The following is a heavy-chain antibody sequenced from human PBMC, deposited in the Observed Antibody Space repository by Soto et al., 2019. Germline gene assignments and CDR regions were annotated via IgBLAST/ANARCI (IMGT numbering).Heavy chain of an antibody. CDR3: ARAPYYYDSGCYQGP. J-gene: IGHJ5*02. V-gene: IGHV3-11*01. Sequence: QVQLVESGGGLVKPGGSLRLSCAASGFTFSDYYMSWIRQAPGKGLEWVSYISSSGSTTHYADSVKGRFTISRDNAKKSLYLQMNSLRAEDTAVYYCARAPYYYDSGCYQGPWCQGTLVTVSS. D-gene: IGHD3-22*01. CDR1: GFTFSDYY. CDR2: ISSSGSTT.